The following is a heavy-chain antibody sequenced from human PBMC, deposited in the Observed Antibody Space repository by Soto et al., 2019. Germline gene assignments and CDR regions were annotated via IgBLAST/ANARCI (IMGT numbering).Heavy chain of an antibody. CDR3: AREIVVARGASYFDY. D-gene: IGHD2-2*01. Sequence: PGGSLRLSCAASGFTFSTYSMNWVRQAPGKGLEWVADITTSSSFRFYADSVKGRFTISRDDAKNSLYLQMNSLRDEDTAVYYCAREIVVARGASYFDYWGPGTLVTVSS. J-gene: IGHJ4*02. CDR2: ITTSSSFR. CDR1: GFTFSTYS. V-gene: IGHV3-21*01.